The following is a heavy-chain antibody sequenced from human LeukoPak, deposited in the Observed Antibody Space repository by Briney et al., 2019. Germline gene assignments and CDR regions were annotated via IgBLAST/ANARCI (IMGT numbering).Heavy chain of an antibody. Sequence: SETLSLTCTVSGGSISSYYWSWIRQPPGKGLEWIGYIYYSGSTNYNPSLKSRVTISVDTSKNQFSLKLSSVTAADTAVYYCARQVDTAMIYYYMDVWGKGTTVTVSS. D-gene: IGHD5-18*01. CDR3: ARQVDTAMIYYYMDV. CDR2: IYYSGST. V-gene: IGHV4-59*01. J-gene: IGHJ6*03. CDR1: GGSISSYY.